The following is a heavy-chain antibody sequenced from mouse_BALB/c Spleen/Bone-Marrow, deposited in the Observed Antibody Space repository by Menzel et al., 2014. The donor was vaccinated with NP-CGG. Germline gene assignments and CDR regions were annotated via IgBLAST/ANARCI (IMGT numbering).Heavy chain of an antibody. D-gene: IGHD2-14*01. V-gene: IGHV1S56*01. CDR2: IYPGNVNT. CDR3: ARRYDDYFDY. Sequence: VQLQQSGPELVEPGASVRISCKASGYTFTSYYIHWVKQRPGQGLEWIGWIYPGNVNTKYNEKFKGKATLTADKSSSTAYMQLSSLTSEDSAVYFCARRYDDYFDYWGQGTTLTVSS. CDR1: GYTFTSYY. J-gene: IGHJ2*01.